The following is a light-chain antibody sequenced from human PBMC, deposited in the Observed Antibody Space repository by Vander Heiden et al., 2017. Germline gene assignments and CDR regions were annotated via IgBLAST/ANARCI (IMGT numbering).Light chain of an antibody. Sequence: EIVLTQSPATLSLSPGERATLSCRASQSVSSYLAWYQQKPGQAPRLLIYDASNRATGIPARFSGSGSGTDFTLTISSLEPEDFAVYYGQQRSNWPNPPTVGGGTKVEIK. V-gene: IGKV3-11*01. J-gene: IGKJ4*01. CDR3: QQRSNWPNPPT. CDR1: QSVSSY. CDR2: DAS.